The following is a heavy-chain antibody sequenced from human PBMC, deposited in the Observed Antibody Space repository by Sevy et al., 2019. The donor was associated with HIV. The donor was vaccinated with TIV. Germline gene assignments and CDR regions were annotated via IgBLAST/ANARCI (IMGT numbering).Heavy chain of an antibody. V-gene: IGHV3-30-3*01. CDR3: ARDGSGWYFVYYFDY. J-gene: IGHJ4*02. CDR2: ISYDGSNK. CDR1: GFTFSSYA. D-gene: IGHD6-19*01. Sequence: GGSLRLSCAASGFTFSSYAMHWVRHAPGKGLEWVAVISYDGSNKYYADSVKGRFTISRDNSKNTLYLQMNSLRAEDTAVYYCARDGSGWYFVYYFDYWGQGTLVTVSS.